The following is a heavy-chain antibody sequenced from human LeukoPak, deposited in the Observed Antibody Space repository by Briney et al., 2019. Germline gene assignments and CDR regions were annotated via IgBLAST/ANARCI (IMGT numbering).Heavy chain of an antibody. V-gene: IGHV3-30-3*01. J-gene: IGHJ4*02. D-gene: IGHD1/OR15-1a*01. Sequence: GGSLRLSCAASGFTFSFYDMHWVRQAPGKGLEWVAHISYVGSNKYYADSVKGRFTISRDNSKNTLYLQMSSLRAEDTAVYYCATWNSDWEFAYWGQGTLVSVSS. CDR1: GFTFSFYD. CDR2: ISYVGSNK. CDR3: ATWNSDWEFAY.